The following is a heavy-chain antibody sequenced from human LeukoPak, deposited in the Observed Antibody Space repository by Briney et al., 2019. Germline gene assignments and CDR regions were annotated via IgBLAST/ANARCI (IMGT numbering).Heavy chain of an antibody. CDR2: ISYDGSNK. Sequence: GGSLRLSCAASGSTFSSYGMHWVRQAPGKGLEWVAVISYDGSNKYYADSVKGRFTISRDNSKNTLYLQMNSLRAEDTAVYYCARGAAVAVELWGQGTLVTVSS. J-gene: IGHJ4*02. CDR1: GSTFSSYG. V-gene: IGHV3-30*03. D-gene: IGHD6-19*01. CDR3: ARGAAVAVEL.